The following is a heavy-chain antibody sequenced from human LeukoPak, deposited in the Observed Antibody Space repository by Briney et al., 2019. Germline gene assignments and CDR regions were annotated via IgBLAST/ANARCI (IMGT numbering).Heavy chain of an antibody. Sequence: SETLSLTCTVSGGSISSYYWSWIRQPPGKGLEWIGYIYYSGSTNYNPSLKGRVTISVDTSKNQFSLKLSSVTAADTAVYYCARDRSSGWYGDHDAFDIWGQGTMVTVSS. CDR3: ARDRSSGWYGDHDAFDI. CDR2: IYYSGST. D-gene: IGHD6-19*01. V-gene: IGHV4-59*01. CDR1: GGSISSYY. J-gene: IGHJ3*02.